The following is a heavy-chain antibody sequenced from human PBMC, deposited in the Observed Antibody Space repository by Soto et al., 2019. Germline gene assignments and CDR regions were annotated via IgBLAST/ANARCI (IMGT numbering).Heavy chain of an antibody. CDR2: ISWNSGDV. J-gene: IGHJ5*02. CDR3: ATGPRVVTHWFDP. Sequence: EVQLVESGGGLVQPCRSLRLSCAASGVMFDDFAMHWVRQAPGTGLELVSGISWNSGDVAYADSAKGRFTIPSDNAKHSVYLHLNSMRPEDTALYYCATGPRVVTHWFDPWGQGTLVTVSS. V-gene: IGHV3-9*01. D-gene: IGHD3-22*01. CDR1: GVMFDDFA.